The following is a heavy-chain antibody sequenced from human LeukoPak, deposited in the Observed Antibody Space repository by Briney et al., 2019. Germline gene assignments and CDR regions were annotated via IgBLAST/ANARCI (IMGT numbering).Heavy chain of an antibody. CDR1: GYTFTSYY. D-gene: IGHD5/OR15-5a*01. J-gene: IGHJ3*02. CDR3: ARASTFDAFDI. V-gene: IGHV1-46*01. Sequence: ASVKVSCKASGYTFTSYYMHWVRQAPGQGLEWMGITNPSGGSTSYAQKFQGRVTMTRDTSTSTVYMELSSLRSEDTAVYYCARASTFDAFDIWGQGTMVTVSS. CDR2: TNPSGGST.